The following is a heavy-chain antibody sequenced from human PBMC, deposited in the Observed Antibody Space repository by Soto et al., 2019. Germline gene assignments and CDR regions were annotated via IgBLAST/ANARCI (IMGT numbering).Heavy chain of an antibody. Sequence: QVQLVQSGAEVKKPGSSVKVSCKASGGTFSSYAISWVRQAPGQGLEWMGGIIPIFGTANYAQKFQGRVTITADESTSTAYMELSSLRSEDTAVYYCARHDFWSGYYEQPLNWFDPWGQGTLVTVSS. CDR1: GGTFSSYA. CDR2: IIPIFGTA. V-gene: IGHV1-69*12. CDR3: ARHDFWSGYYEQPLNWFDP. D-gene: IGHD3-3*01. J-gene: IGHJ5*02.